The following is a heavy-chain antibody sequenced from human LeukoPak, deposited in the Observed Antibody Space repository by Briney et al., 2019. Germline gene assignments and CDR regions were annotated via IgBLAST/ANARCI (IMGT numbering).Heavy chain of an antibody. D-gene: IGHD2-2*01. CDR1: GFTFSGSA. J-gene: IGHJ3*02. Sequence: QPGGSLRLSCAASGFTFSGSAMLWVRQASGKGLEWVGRIRSKANSYATAYAASVKGRFTISRDDSKNTAYLQMNSLKTEDTAVYYCTRRGYCSSTSCYVGLDAFDIWGQGTMVTVSS. CDR2: IRSKANSYAT. CDR3: TRRGYCSSTSCYVGLDAFDI. V-gene: IGHV3-73*01.